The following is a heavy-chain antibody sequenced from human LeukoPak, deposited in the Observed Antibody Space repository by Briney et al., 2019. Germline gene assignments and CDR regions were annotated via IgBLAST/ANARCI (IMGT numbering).Heavy chain of an antibody. D-gene: IGHD5-12*01. CDR3: ARDRVATPHYYFDY. J-gene: IGHJ4*02. CDR1: GFPFRVRW. CDR2: IKKDGFFS. Sequence: PGGSLRLSCTAYGFPFRVRWMHLVRQAPGKGLVWISLIKKDGFFSTYADSVKGRFTISRDDAKNTLYLQMDSLRADDTAVYYCARDRVATPHYYFDYWGRGTLVTVSS. V-gene: IGHV3-74*03.